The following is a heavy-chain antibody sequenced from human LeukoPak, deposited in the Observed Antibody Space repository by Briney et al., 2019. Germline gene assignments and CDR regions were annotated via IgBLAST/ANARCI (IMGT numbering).Heavy chain of an antibody. CDR1: GFTVSSNS. J-gene: IGHJ4*02. CDR2: IYSDNT. CDR3: ARRAGAYSHPYDY. D-gene: IGHD4/OR15-4a*01. V-gene: IGHV3-53*01. Sequence: GNLRLSCTVSGFTVSSNSMSWVRQAPGKGLEWVSFIYSDNTHYSDSVKGRFTISRDNSKNTLYLQMNSLRAEDTAVYYCARRAGAYSHPYDYWGQGTLVTVSS.